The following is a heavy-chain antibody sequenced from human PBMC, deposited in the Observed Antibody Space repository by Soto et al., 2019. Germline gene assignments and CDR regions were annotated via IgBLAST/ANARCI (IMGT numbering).Heavy chain of an antibody. CDR3: GKERRRCGGDCFLIFDY. Sequence: GGSLRLSCAASGFTFISYAMSWVRQAPGKGLEWVSAISGSGGSTYYADSVKGRFTISRDNSKNTLYLQMNSLRAEDTAVYYCGKERRRCGGDCFLIFDYWGQGTLVTVSS. D-gene: IGHD2-21*02. CDR2: ISGSGGST. V-gene: IGHV3-23*01. J-gene: IGHJ4*02. CDR1: GFTFISYA.